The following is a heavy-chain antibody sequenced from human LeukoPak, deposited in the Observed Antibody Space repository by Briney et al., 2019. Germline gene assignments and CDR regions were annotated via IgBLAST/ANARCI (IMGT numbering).Heavy chain of an antibody. D-gene: IGHD5-18*01. CDR3: ARGLGRGYSYDY. CDR1: GYTFTSYD. J-gene: IGHJ4*02. CDR2: MNPNSGNT. Sequence: ASVKVSCKASGYTFTSYDINWVRQATGQGPEWMGWMNPNSGNTGYAQKLQGRVTMTRNTSISTAYMELSSLRSEDTAVYYCARGLGRGYSYDYWGQGTLVTVSS. V-gene: IGHV1-8*01.